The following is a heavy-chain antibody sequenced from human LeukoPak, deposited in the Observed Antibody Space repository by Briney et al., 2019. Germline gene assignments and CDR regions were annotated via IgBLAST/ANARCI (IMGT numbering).Heavy chain of an antibody. Sequence: SETLSLTCAVYGGSFSGYYWSWIRQPPGKGLERIGEINHSGSTNYNPSLKSRVTISVDTSKNQFPLKLSSVTAADTAVYYCARDRKGSGSYPYYYYYGMDVWGKGTTVTVSS. CDR2: INHSGST. D-gene: IGHD3-10*01. CDR3: ARDRKGSGSYPYYYYYGMDV. J-gene: IGHJ6*04. CDR1: GGSFSGYY. V-gene: IGHV4-34*01.